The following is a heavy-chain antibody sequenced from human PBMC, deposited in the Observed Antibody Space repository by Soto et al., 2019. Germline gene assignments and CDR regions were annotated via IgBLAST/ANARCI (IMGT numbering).Heavy chain of an antibody. J-gene: IGHJ6*02. D-gene: IGHD2-21*02. CDR1: GGSISGYY. Sequence: QVQLQESGPGLVKPSETLSLTCTVSGGSISGYYWSWIRQPPGKGLEWIGYMYNTGSTVYNPSFKSRCTIAVDTSKNQFSLKLNSVTAADTAVYYCARDLWGYCGTDCYPLDVWGQWTTVTVSS. CDR2: MYNTGST. CDR3: ARDLWGYCGTDCYPLDV. V-gene: IGHV4-59*01.